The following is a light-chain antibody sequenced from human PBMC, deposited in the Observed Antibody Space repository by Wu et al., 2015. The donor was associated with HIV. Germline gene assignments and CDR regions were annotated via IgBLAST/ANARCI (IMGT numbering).Light chain of an antibody. CDR2: GTS. V-gene: IGKV3-20*01. CDR1: QSVTRSY. Sequence: DIVLTQSPDTLSLSPGERATLSCRASQSVTRSYLAWYQQKPGQAPRLLIYGTSSRATGIPDRFSGSGSGTDFTLTISRLEPEDFAVYYCQQCGSSPLTFGGGTKVEIK. CDR3: QQCGSSPLT. J-gene: IGKJ4*01.